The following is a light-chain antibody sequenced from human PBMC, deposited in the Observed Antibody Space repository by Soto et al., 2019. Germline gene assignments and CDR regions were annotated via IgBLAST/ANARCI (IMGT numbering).Light chain of an antibody. V-gene: IGKV3D-15*01. CDR1: QSVSSN. J-gene: IGKJ4*01. CDR2: GAS. CDR3: QQYNEFPLI. Sequence: EIVMTQSPATLSVSPGERVTLSCRASQSVSSNLAWYQQKPGQAPSLLIYGASSRATGIPARFSGTVSGTDFALTISSLQSEDFAVYYCQQYNEFPLIFGGGTKVEIK.